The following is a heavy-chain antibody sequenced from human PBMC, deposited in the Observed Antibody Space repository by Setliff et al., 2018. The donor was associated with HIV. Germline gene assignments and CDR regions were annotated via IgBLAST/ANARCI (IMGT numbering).Heavy chain of an antibody. J-gene: IGHJ4*02. CDR2: INYRGNT. V-gene: IGHV4-39*01. CDR3: ARQVTVVGYFETAAGSFNY. Sequence: TSETLSLTCTVSGGSSSTSRYYWGWIRQPPGKGLEWIGSINYRGNTYYNPSLKSRVTISTDTSKNQFSLKVRSVTAADTAVYYCARQVTVVGYFETAAGSFNYWGPGTLVTVSS. D-gene: IGHD2-21*01. CDR1: GGSSSTSRYY.